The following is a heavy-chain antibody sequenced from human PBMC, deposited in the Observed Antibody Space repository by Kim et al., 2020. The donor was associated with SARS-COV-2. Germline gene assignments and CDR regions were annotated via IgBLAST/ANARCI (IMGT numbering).Heavy chain of an antibody. CDR3: ARLVSENSAVAY. CDR1: GDSISRSSNY. Sequence: SETLSLTCTVSGDSISRSSNYWGWIRQPPGKGLEWIGSINYSGNTYYNPSLKSRVTISVDTSKNQFSLKMRSVTAADTAVYYCARLVSENSAVAYWGQGTLVTVSS. CDR2: INYSGNT. J-gene: IGHJ4*02. V-gene: IGHV4-39*01.